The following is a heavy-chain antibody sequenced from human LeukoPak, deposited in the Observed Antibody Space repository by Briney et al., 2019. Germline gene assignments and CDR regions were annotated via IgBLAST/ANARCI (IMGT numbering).Heavy chain of an antibody. CDR1: GDSISSGNY. CDR3: ARGVYSSGWFLGHDAFDI. J-gene: IGHJ3*02. CDR2: IFHTGST. Sequence: SETLSLTCTVSGDSISSGNYWGWIRQPPGKGLEWIGSIFHTGSTYFNLSLKSRVTISVDTSKNQFSLRLSSVTAADTAVYYCARGVYSSGWFLGHDAFDIWGQGTMVTVSS. D-gene: IGHD6-19*01. V-gene: IGHV4-38-2*02.